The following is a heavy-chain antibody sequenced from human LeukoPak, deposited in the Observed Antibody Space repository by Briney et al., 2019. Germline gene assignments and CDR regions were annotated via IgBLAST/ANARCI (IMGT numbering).Heavy chain of an antibody. J-gene: IGHJ4*02. Sequence: PSETLSLTCTVSGDSISTSNSYWGWIRQPPGKGLEWIGSIYYSGNTYYNASLKSRVTISVDTSKNQFSLKLSSVTAADTAVYYCARLLGGYWGQGTLVTVSS. CDR3: ARLLGGY. V-gene: IGHV4-39*07. CDR2: IYYSGNT. CDR1: GDSISTSNSY. D-gene: IGHD2/OR15-2a*01.